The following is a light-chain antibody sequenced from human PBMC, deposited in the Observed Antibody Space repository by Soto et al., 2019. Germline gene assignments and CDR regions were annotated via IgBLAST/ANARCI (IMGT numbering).Light chain of an antibody. CDR3: QQRSNWLWT. V-gene: IGKV3-11*01. J-gene: IGKJ1*01. Sequence: EIVLTQSPATLSLSPGERATLSCRASQSVSSYLAWYQQKPGQAPRLLIYDASNWATGIPARFSGSGSGTDFTLTISSLEPEDFAVYYCQQRSNWLWTFGQGTKVEIK. CDR1: QSVSSY. CDR2: DAS.